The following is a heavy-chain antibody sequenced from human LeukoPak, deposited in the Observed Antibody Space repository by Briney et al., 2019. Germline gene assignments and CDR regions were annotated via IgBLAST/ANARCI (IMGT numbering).Heavy chain of an antibody. CDR1: GFTFSSYW. CDR3: ARDGVVAAADHFDY. D-gene: IGHD6-13*01. CDR2: INSDGSST. V-gene: IGHV3-74*01. J-gene: IGHJ4*02. Sequence: GGSLRLSCAASGFTFSSYWMHWVRQAPGKGLVWLSRINSDGSSTSYADSVKGRFTISRDNAKNTLYLQMNSLRAEDTAVYYCARDGVVAAADHFDYWGQGTLVTVSS.